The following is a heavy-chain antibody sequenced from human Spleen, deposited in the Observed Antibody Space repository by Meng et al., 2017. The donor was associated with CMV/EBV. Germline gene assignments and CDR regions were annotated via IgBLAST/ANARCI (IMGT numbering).Heavy chain of an antibody. Sequence: FTFSDYWMNWVRQAPGKGLEWVANIKQDGSGTYYVDSVKGRFTISRDNAKNSLYLQMSSLRAEDTAVYYCARLHITIFGVANCFGYWGLGTLVTVSS. CDR3: ARLHITIFGVANCFGY. CDR2: IKQDGSGT. CDR1: FTFSDYW. V-gene: IGHV3-7*01. J-gene: IGHJ4*02. D-gene: IGHD3-3*01.